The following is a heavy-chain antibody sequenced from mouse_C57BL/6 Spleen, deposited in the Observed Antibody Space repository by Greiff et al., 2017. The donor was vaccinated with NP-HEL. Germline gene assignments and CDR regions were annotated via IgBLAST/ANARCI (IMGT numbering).Heavy chain of an antibody. Sequence: EVHLVESGPGLVKPSQSLSLTCSVTGYSITSGYYWNWIRQFPGNKLEWMGYISYDGSNNYNPSLKNRISITRDTSKNQFFLKLNSVTTEDTATYYWARDEYYGSLAWFAYWGQGTLVTVSA. CDR3: ARDEYYGSLAWFAY. D-gene: IGHD1-1*01. CDR2: ISYDGSN. V-gene: IGHV3-6*01. CDR1: GYSITSGYY. J-gene: IGHJ3*01.